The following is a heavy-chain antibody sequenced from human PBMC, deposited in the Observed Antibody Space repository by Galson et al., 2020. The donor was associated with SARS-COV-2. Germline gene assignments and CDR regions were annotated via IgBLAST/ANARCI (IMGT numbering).Heavy chain of an antibody. D-gene: IGHD3-10*01. CDR2: ISYDGTNS. CDR3: ATMDGGQFSGGAFDI. V-gene: IGHV3-30*10. CDR1: GFTFNSYA. J-gene: IGHJ3*02. Sequence: GGSLRLSCAASGFTFNSYALHWVRQAPGKGLEWVAVISYDGTNSYHTDSVKGRFTISRDNSRNTVYLQMNSLRAEDTAVFYCATMDGGQFSGGAFDIWGQGTMVTVSS.